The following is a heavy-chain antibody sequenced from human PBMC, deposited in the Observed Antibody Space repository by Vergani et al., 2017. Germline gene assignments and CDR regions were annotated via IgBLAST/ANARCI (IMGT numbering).Heavy chain of an antibody. D-gene: IGHD3-10*01. Sequence: QVQLHQWGAGLLKTSETLSLICTVSGGSIKPSSSFWGWIRQSPGKGLEWIGSINYVGWTYYIPSLQSRATVFVDTSKNQFTLNLTSVTAADTAVYYCARGKPYYYGSGAITYYFDYWGQGTLVTVSS. CDR1: GGSIKPSSSF. CDR3: ARGKPYYYGSGAITYYFDY. J-gene: IGHJ4*02. V-gene: IGHV4-39*02. CDR2: INYVGWT.